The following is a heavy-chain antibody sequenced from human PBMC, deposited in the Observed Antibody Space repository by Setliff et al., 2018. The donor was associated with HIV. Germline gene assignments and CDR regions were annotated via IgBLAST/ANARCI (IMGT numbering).Heavy chain of an antibody. J-gene: IGHJ6*02. V-gene: IGHV4-39*07. CDR2: AYYSGIT. CDR3: ARDTDLLDYGDYGLGYYGMDV. D-gene: IGHD4-17*01. CDR1: GDLIRNSYYY. Sequence: KTSETLSLTCDVSGDLIRNSYYYWAWIRQSPGRGLEWIGSAYYSGITHYNPSLESRITISVDTSKNQFSLRLNSVSAADTAVYYCARDTDLLDYGDYGLGYYGMDVWGQGTTVTVSS.